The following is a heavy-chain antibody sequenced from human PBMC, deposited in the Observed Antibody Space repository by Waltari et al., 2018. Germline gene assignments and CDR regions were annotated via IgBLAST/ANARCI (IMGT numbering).Heavy chain of an antibody. D-gene: IGHD3-22*01. CDR2: VSDSGGT. CDR3: ARHRADYYEPLYGAGSYYYYMDV. V-gene: IGHV4-30-4*08. CDR1: GGSISSGDYY. J-gene: IGHJ6*03. Sequence: QVQLQESGPGLVKPSQTLSLTCTVSGGSISSGDYYWSWIRQPPGQGLEWIGCVSDSGGTSFNPSLKSRVTISLDTSKNQFSLKLNSVTAADTAVYHCARHRADYYEPLYGAGSYYYYMDVWGKGTTVTISS.